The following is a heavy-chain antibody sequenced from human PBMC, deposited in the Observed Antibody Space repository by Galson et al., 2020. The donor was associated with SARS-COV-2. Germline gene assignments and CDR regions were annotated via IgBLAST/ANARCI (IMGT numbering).Heavy chain of an antibody. V-gene: IGHV1-2*02. Sequence: GESLKISCEASGYTFTKYYIHWVRQAPGQGLEWMGWISPNSGGTNFAQKFQGRVTLTRDTSTATAFMELSRLRFDDTAIYYCARDKTGTADNHFDPWGQGTLITVSS. J-gene: IGHJ5*02. CDR3: ARDKTGTADNHFDP. D-gene: IGHD1-1*01. CDR1: GYTFTKYY. CDR2: ISPNSGGT.